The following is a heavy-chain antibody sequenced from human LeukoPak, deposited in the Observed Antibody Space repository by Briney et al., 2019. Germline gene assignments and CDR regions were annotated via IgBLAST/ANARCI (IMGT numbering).Heavy chain of an antibody. Sequence: GESLQISCQGSGYNFTSYWISWVRQMPGKGLEWMGRIDPSDSYTNYSPSFQGHVTISTDKSVSTAFLQWSSLKASDTAMYYCARLRDGSIDYWGQGTLVTVSS. V-gene: IGHV5-10-1*01. CDR2: IDPSDSYT. J-gene: IGHJ4*02. CDR3: ARLRDGSIDY. CDR1: GYNFTSYW.